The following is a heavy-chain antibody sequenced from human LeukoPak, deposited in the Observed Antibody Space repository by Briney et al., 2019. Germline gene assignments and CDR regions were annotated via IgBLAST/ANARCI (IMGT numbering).Heavy chain of an antibody. Sequence: PGGPLRPSCAASGSTFSGYWMNWVRRAPGKGLEWVANIKQDGSEKYHVDSVKGRFTISRDNAKNSLYLQMNSLRAEDTAVYYCARDLTRYPVAVEDYWGQGTLVTVSA. D-gene: IGHD6-19*01. V-gene: IGHV3-7*05. CDR1: GSTFSGYW. J-gene: IGHJ4*02. CDR3: ARDLTRYPVAVEDY. CDR2: IKQDGSEK.